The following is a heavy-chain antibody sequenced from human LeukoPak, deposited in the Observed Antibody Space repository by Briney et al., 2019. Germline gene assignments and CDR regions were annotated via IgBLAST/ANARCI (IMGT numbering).Heavy chain of an antibody. V-gene: IGHV1-8*01. CDR1: GYTFTSYD. J-gene: IGHJ4*02. D-gene: IGHD3-22*01. CDR3: ARGLGHYYYDSSGYYSEEDY. CDR2: MNPNSGNT. Sequence: ASVKVSCKASGYTFTSYDINWVRQATGQGLEWMGWMNPNSGNTGYAQKFQGRVTMTRNTSISTAYMELSSLRSEGTAVYYCARGLGHYYYDSSGYYSEEDYWGQGTLVTVSS.